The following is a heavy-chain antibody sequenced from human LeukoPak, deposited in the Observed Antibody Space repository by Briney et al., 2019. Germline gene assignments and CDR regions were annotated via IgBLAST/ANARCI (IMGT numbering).Heavy chain of an antibody. D-gene: IGHD6-13*01. Sequence: PGGSLRLSCAASGFTFSSYEMNWVRQAPGKGLEWVSYISSSGSTINYADSVKGRFTISRDNAKNSLYLQMNSLRAEDTAVYYCARGHSSSWYRLGWFDPWGQGTLVTVSS. CDR3: ARGHSSSWYRLGWFDP. V-gene: IGHV3-48*03. J-gene: IGHJ5*02. CDR2: ISSSGSTI. CDR1: GFTFSSYE.